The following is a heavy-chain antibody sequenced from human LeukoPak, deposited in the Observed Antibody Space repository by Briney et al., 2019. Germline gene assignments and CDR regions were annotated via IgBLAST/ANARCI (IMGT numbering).Heavy chain of an antibody. J-gene: IGHJ4*02. CDR2: INADGSGT. CDR1: GFTFSNFW. D-gene: IGHD1-7*01. V-gene: IGHV3-74*01. CDR3: AKDRVWNSLDS. Sequence: GGSLRLSCAASGFTFSNFWMNWVRQAPGKGLVWVSRINADGSGTTYADSVKGRFTISRDNAKNTLYLQMNSLKNDDTAVYYCAKDRVWNSLDSWGQGTLVTVSS.